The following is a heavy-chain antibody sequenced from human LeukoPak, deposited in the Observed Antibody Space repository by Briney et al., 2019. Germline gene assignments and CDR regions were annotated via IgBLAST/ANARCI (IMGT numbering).Heavy chain of an antibody. CDR2: IKQDGSEK. CDR1: GFTFSYYW. V-gene: IGHV3-7*05. D-gene: IGHD3-22*01. J-gene: IGHJ6*02. Sequence: GGSLRLSCAASGFTFSYYWMGWVRQAPGKGLEWVANIKQDGSEKYYVDSVKGRFTISRDNSKNSLYLQMNSLRTEDTALYYCAKDVYDSSGYYRTTYYYYGMDVWGQGTTVTVSS. CDR3: AKDVYDSSGYYRTTYYYYGMDV.